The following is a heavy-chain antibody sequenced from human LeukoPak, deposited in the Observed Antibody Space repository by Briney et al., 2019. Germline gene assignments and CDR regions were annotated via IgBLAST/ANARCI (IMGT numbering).Heavy chain of an antibody. D-gene: IGHD6-6*01. Sequence: GGSLRLSCLASGFSFSSYTMHWVRQAPGKGLEWVSLISGSGGSTYYADSVKGRFTLSRDISKNTLYLQMNSLRAEDTAIYYCARAFTTITARFDYWGQGTLVTVSS. CDR2: ISGSGGST. CDR1: GFSFSSYT. J-gene: IGHJ4*02. CDR3: ARAFTTITARFDY. V-gene: IGHV3-23*01.